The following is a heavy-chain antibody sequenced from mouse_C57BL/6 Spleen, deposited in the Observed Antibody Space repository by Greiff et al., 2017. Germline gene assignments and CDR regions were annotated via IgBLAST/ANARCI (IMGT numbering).Heavy chain of an antibody. J-gene: IGHJ4*01. Sequence: EVKLMESGGGLVKPGGSLKLSCAASGFTFSSYAMSWVRQTPEKRLEWVATISDGGSYTYYPDNVKGRFTISRDNAKNNLYLQMSHLKSEDTAMYYCARDRYYYGSSWNAMDYWGQGTSVTVSS. V-gene: IGHV5-4*03. CDR3: ARDRYYYGSSWNAMDY. CDR1: GFTFSSYA. CDR2: ISDGGSYT. D-gene: IGHD1-1*01.